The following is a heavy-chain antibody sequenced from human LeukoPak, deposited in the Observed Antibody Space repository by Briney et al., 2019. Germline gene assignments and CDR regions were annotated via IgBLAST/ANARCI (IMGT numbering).Heavy chain of an antibody. CDR2: INPDSGDT. Sequence: ASVKVSCKASGYTFTSYGISWVRQAPGQGLEWMGWINPDSGDTHYAQKFQGRVTMTRDTSISTGYMELSRLTSDDTAVYYCVREGRQYTGGWYYFDYWGQGTLVTVSS. CDR1: GYTFTSYG. V-gene: IGHV1-2*02. J-gene: IGHJ4*02. D-gene: IGHD2-8*02. CDR3: VREGRQYTGGWYYFDY.